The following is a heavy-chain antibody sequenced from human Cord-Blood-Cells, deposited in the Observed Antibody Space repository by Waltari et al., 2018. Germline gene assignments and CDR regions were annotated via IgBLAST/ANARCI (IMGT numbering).Heavy chain of an antibody. D-gene: IGHD1-26*01. J-gene: IGHJ4*02. V-gene: IGHV3-33*01. Sequence: QVQLVESGGGVVQPGRSLRLSCAASGFTFSSYGMHWVRQAPGKGVGWVAVIWYDGRNKYYADSVEGRFTISRDNSKNTLYLQMNSLRAEDTAVYYCAREWELDYWGQGTLVTVSS. CDR2: IWYDGRNK. CDR3: AREWELDY. CDR1: GFTFSSYG.